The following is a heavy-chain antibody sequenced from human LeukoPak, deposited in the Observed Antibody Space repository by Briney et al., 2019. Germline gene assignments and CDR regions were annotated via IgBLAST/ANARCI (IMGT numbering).Heavy chain of an antibody. D-gene: IGHD3-16*01. CDR1: GLPFSSYA. V-gene: IGHV3-23*01. CDR2: ISGSGGST. Sequence: GGSLTLSCAAAGLPFSSYAMSWLRQAPGKGLEWVSVISGSGGSTYYADSVKGRFTISRDNSKHTLYLQMNSLRAEDTAVYYCANLLGWGAWVFDYWGQGTLVTVSS. CDR3: ANLLGWGAWVFDY. J-gene: IGHJ4*02.